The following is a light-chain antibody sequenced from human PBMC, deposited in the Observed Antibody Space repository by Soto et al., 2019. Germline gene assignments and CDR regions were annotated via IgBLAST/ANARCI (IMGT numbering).Light chain of an antibody. J-gene: IGKJ1*01. V-gene: IGKV3-20*01. Sequence: EIVLTQSPGTLYLSPGERATLSCRASQSVSSSYLAWYQQKPGQAPRLLIYGASSRATGIPDRFSGSGSGTDFTLTISRLEPEDFAVYYCQQYGSSPWTFGQGNKVEIK. CDR1: QSVSSSY. CDR2: GAS. CDR3: QQYGSSPWT.